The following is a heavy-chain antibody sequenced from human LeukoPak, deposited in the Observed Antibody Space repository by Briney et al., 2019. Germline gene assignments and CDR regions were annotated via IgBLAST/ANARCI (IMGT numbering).Heavy chain of an antibody. D-gene: IGHD2-2*01. J-gene: IGHJ6*02. CDR3: ARRYCSSTSCPPRGGMDV. V-gene: IGHV3-30-3*01. CDR1: GFTFSSYA. CDR2: ISYDGSDK. Sequence: GGSLRLSCAASGFTFSSYAMHWVRQAPGKGLEWVAVISYDGSDKYYADYVKGRFTISRDNSKNTLYLQMNSLRAEDPAVYYCARRYCSSTSCPPRGGMDVWGQGTTVTVSS.